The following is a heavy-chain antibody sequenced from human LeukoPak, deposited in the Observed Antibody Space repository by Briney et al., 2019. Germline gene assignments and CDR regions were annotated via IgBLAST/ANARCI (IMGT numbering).Heavy chain of an antibody. V-gene: IGHV1-69*04. CDR1: GGTFSSYT. D-gene: IGHD1-7*01. J-gene: IGHJ4*02. CDR3: ARDQGSGTTFDY. Sequence: SVKVSCKASGGTFSSYTISWGRQAPGQGLEWMGRIIPILGIANYAQKFQVRVTITADKSTSTAYMELSSLRSEDTAVYYCARDQGSGTTFDYWGQGTLVTVSS. CDR2: IIPILGIA.